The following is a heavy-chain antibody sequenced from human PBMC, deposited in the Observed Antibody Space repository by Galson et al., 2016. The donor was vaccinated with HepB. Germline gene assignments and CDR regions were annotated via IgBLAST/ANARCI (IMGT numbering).Heavy chain of an antibody. D-gene: IGHD2/OR15-2a*01. V-gene: IGHV4-34*01. CDR3: ARYLRVYYFFGLDV. J-gene: IGHJ6*02. Sequence: LSLTCVVSGGSFSDYYWTWIRQPPGKGLEWIGEMNHSGSAKYNPSLKSRVTISVDTSKKQFSLKLSSVTAADTAVYYCARYLRVYYFFGLDVWGQGTTVTVSS. CDR2: MNHSGSA. CDR1: GGSFSDYY.